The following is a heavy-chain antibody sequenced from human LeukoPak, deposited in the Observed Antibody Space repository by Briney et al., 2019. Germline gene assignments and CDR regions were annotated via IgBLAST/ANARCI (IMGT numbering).Heavy chain of an antibody. CDR1: GVTFNDYA. CDR2: ISWNSGSI. V-gene: IGHV3-9*01. Sequence: GGSLRLSCAASGVTFNDYAMHWVRQAPGKGLEWVSGISWNSGSIAYADSVEGRFTLSRDNAKNSLYLQMSSLRAEDTALYYCVKAYDYWGQGTLVTVSS. J-gene: IGHJ4*02. CDR3: VKAYDY.